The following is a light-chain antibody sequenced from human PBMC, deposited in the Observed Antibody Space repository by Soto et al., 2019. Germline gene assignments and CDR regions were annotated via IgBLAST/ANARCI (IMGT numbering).Light chain of an antibody. CDR2: DAT. CDR1: QGISSA. J-gene: IGKJ3*01. Sequence: AIQLTQSPSSLSASVGDSVTITCRASQGISSALAWYRPTPGRAANILIDDATTLDSGVPSRFSGSRSGTDFTLTVSSLQPEDFATYYCQQCNDYPFTFGPGTKVDIK. CDR3: QQCNDYPFT. V-gene: IGKV1D-13*01.